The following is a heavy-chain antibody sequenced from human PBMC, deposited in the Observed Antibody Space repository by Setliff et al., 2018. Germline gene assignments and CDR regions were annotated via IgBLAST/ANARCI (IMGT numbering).Heavy chain of an antibody. V-gene: IGHV3-33*06. Sequence: PGGSLRLSCAASGFTFSGSAMHWVRQSPGKGLEWVAVIWYDGSYSYYADSVKGRFTISRDNSQNTVYLQMTNLRVEDTAIYYCAKDRVPDGKWDFDSSGPGILVTVSS. CDR2: IWYDGSYS. CDR1: GFTFSGSA. J-gene: IGHJ4*02. D-gene: IGHD2-8*01. CDR3: AKDRVPDGKWDFDS.